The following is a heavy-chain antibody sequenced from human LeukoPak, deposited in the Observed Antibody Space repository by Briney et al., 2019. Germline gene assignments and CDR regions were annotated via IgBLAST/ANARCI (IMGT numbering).Heavy chain of an antibody. V-gene: IGHV4-34*01. CDR2: INHSGST. Sequence: SETLSLTCAVYGGSFSGYYWSWIRQPPGKGLEWIGEINHSGSTNYNPSLKSRVTISVDTSKNQFSLKLSSVTAADMAVYYCARGGIAARLMYGFQNWFDPWGQGTLVTVSS. CDR3: ARGGIAARLMYGFQNWFDP. CDR1: GGSFSGYY. D-gene: IGHD6-6*01. J-gene: IGHJ5*02.